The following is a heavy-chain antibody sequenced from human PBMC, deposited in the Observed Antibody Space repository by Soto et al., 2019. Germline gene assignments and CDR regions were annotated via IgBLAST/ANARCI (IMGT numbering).Heavy chain of an antibody. J-gene: IGHJ6*03. CDR3: AKDAVEWESGYYYYMDV. D-gene: IGHD1-26*01. V-gene: IGHV3-30*18. Sequence: LRLPCAASGFTFSSYGMHWVRQAPGKGLEWVAVISYDGSNKYYADSVKGRFTISRDNSKNTLYLQMNSLRAEDTAVYYCAKDAVEWESGYYYYMDVWGKGTTVTVSS. CDR2: ISYDGSNK. CDR1: GFTFSSYG.